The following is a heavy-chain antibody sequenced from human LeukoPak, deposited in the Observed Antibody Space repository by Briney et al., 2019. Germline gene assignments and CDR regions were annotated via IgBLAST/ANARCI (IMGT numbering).Heavy chain of an antibody. V-gene: IGHV3-66*01. Sequence: GGSLRLSCAASGFTVSSNYMSWVRQAPGKGLEWVSVIYSGGSTYYADSVKDRFTISRDNSKNTLYLQMNSLRAEDTAVYYCATSSSSWFEYFQHWGQGTLVTVSS. D-gene: IGHD6-13*01. CDR2: IYSGGST. CDR1: GFTVSSNY. J-gene: IGHJ1*01. CDR3: ATSSSSWFEYFQH.